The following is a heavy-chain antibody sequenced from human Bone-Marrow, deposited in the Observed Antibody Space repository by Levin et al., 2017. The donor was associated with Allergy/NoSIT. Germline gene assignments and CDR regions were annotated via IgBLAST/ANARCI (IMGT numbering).Heavy chain of an antibody. CDR1: GFIFSNYA. Sequence: GGSLRLSCAASGFIFSNYAMNWVRQAPGKGLEWVSQISGSGGNTHYADSVKGRFTFSRDNSKNTLYLQMNSLRAEDTAVYYCAGYDSSAYHSPFDYWGQGTLVTVSS. CDR2: ISGSGGNT. J-gene: IGHJ4*02. D-gene: IGHD3-22*01. V-gene: IGHV3-23*01. CDR3: AGYDSSAYHSPFDY.